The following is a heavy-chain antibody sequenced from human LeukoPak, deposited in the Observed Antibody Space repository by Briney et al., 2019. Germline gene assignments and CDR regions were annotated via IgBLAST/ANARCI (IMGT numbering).Heavy chain of an antibody. V-gene: IGHV3-48*04. D-gene: IGHD6-13*01. CDR2: ISSSGDTI. CDR1: RFTFSSYS. J-gene: IGHJ1*01. Sequence: GGSLRLSCVASRFTFSSYSMNWVRQAPGKGLEWVSFISSSGDTIYYADSVKGRFTISRDNAKSSLYLQMNSLRAEDTAVYYCAIEASSSWLPEYFQHWGQGTLVTVSS. CDR3: AIEASSSWLPEYFQH.